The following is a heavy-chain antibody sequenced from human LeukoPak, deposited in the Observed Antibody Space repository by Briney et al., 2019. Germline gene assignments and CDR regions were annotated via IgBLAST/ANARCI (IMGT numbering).Heavy chain of an antibody. CDR3: ARSAAGLGGFDY. J-gene: IGHJ4*02. CDR2: IYPGDSAT. V-gene: IGHV5-51*01. D-gene: IGHD3-16*01. Sequence: GESLKISCRGYGYSFTAYWIAWVRQMPGKGLEWMATIYPGDSATTYSPSFQGQVTISADKSITTAYLQWSSLKASDTAMYYCARSAAGLGGFDYWGQGTLVTVSS. CDR1: GYSFTAYW.